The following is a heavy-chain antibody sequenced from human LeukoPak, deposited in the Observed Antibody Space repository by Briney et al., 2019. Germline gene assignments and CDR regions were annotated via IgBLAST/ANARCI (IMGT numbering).Heavy chain of an antibody. Sequence: GGSLRLSCAASGFTFNSYVMSWDRQAPGKGLEWVSAINGGGGNTYYADSVKGRFTISRDNSKNMVYLQMSTLRADDTAVYYCAKSVVVITFRFDDWGQGALVTVSS. V-gene: IGHV3-23*01. CDR2: INGGGGNT. CDR3: AKSVVVITFRFDD. CDR1: GFTFNSYV. J-gene: IGHJ4*02. D-gene: IGHD2-15*01.